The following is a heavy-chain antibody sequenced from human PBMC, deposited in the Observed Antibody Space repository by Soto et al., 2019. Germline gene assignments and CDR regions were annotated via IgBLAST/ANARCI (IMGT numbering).Heavy chain of an antibody. CDR1: GFTFSSYA. CDR3: ARLYSRAYDI. V-gene: IGHV3-23*01. D-gene: IGHD2-15*01. J-gene: IGHJ3*02. CDR2: VTAGGDNT. Sequence: EVQLLESGGGLVQPGGSLRLSCAASGFTFSSYAMTWVRQTPGQGLRWVSTVTAGGDNTYHADSVKGRFTISRDTSKNTLYLQMNSLRVEHTAIYHCARLYSRAYDIWGQGTRVTVSS.